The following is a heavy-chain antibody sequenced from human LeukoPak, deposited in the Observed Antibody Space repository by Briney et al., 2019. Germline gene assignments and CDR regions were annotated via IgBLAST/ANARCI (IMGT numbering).Heavy chain of an antibody. CDR1: GGSISGYY. CDR3: ARFLDYGGNYFKATYYYYGMDV. Sequence: SETLSLTCTVSGGSISGYYWSWIRQPPGKGLEWIGYIYYSGSTNYNPSLKSRVTISVDTSKNQFSLKLSSVTAADTAVYYCARFLDYGGNYFKATYYYYGMDVWGQGTTVTVSS. J-gene: IGHJ6*02. V-gene: IGHV4-59*01. CDR2: IYYSGST. D-gene: IGHD4-23*01.